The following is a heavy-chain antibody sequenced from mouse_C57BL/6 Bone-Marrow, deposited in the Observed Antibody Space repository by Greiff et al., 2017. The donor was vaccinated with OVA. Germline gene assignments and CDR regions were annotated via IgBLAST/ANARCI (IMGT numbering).Heavy chain of an antibody. CDR1: GYTFTSYW. Sequence: QVQLQQPGAELVRPGSSVKLSCKASGYTFTSYWMDWVKQRPGQGLEWIGNIYPSDSETHYNQKFKDKATLTVDKSSSTAYMQLSSLTSEDSAVYYCARDDDGGCAYWGQGTLVTVSA. V-gene: IGHV1-61*01. CDR3: ARDDDGGCAY. CDR2: IYPSDSET. D-gene: IGHD2-3*01. J-gene: IGHJ3*01.